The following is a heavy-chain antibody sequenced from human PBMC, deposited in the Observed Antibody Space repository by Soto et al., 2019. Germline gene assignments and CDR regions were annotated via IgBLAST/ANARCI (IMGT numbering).Heavy chain of an antibody. J-gene: IGHJ4*02. V-gene: IGHV4-61*01. CDR2: IYYSGST. CDR3: ARGGYSYGPGLDY. D-gene: IGHD5-18*01. Sequence: SETLSLTCTVSGGSVSSGSYYWSWIRQPPGKGLEWIGYIYYSGSTNYNPSLKSRVTISVDTSKNQFSLKLSSVTAADTAVYYCARGGYSYGPGLDYWGQGTLVTVSS. CDR1: GGSVSSGSYY.